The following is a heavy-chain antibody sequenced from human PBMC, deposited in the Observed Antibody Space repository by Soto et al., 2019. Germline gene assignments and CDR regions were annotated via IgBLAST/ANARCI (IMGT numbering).Heavy chain of an antibody. D-gene: IGHD4-17*01. CDR1: GFTFSSYW. CDR3: ARASRPTAAPPDY. Sequence: PVGSLRLSCAASGFTFSSYWMHWVRQAPGKGLVWVSRINSDGSSTSYADSVKGRFTISRDNAKNTLYLQMNSLRAEDTAVYYCARASRPTAAPPDYWGQGTLVTVSS. V-gene: IGHV3-74*01. J-gene: IGHJ4*02. CDR2: INSDGSST.